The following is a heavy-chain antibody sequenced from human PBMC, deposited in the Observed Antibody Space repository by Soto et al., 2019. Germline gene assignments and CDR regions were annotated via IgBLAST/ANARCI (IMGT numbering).Heavy chain of an antibody. Sequence: EVQLVETGGGLIQPGGSLRLSCAASGFTVSSNYMSWVRRAPGKGLEWVSVIYSDTSTFYADSVKGRFTISRDNSKNTLYLQMNSLRVEDTAVYFCARDRRGIDGYSKENYYFDSWGLGTLVTVSS. J-gene: IGHJ4*02. D-gene: IGHD4-4*01. CDR2: IYSDTST. CDR1: GFTVSSNY. V-gene: IGHV3-53*02. CDR3: ARDRRGIDGYSKENYYFDS.